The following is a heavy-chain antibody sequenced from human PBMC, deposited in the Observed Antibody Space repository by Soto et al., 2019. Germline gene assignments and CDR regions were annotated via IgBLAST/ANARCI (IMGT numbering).Heavy chain of an antibody. CDR2: ISYDGSNK. J-gene: IGHJ4*02. Sequence: PGGSLRLSCAASGFTFSSYGMHWVRQAPGKGLEWVAVISYDGSNKYYADSVKGRFTISRDNSKNTLYLQMNSLRAEDTAVYYCARDENFSFWWEVPGRYWGQGTLVTVSS. CDR3: ARDENFSFWWEVPGRY. CDR1: GFTFSSYG. V-gene: IGHV3-30*03. D-gene: IGHD2-8*02.